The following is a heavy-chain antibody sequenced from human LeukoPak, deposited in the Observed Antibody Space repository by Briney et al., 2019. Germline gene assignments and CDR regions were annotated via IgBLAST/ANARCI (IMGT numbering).Heavy chain of an antibody. J-gene: IGHJ4*02. Sequence: GASVKVSCKASGYTFTGYYMHWVRQAPGQGLEWMGWIKVNSGGTNYAQKFQGRVTMTRDTSTSTVYMELSSLRSEDTAVYYCASASGSYLRKAAIFDYWGQGTLVTVSS. V-gene: IGHV1-2*02. CDR1: GYTFTGYY. CDR2: IKVNSGGT. CDR3: ASASGSYLRKAAIFDY. D-gene: IGHD1-26*01.